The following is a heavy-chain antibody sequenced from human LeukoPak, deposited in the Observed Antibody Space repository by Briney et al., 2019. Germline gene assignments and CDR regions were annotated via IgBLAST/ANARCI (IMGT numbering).Heavy chain of an antibody. J-gene: IGHJ4*02. V-gene: IGHV3-23*01. CDR1: RFSFTTYS. CDR2: ISGSGGST. D-gene: IGHD1-14*01. CDR3: AKAVSDY. Sequence: GGSLRLSCAASRFSFTTYSMNWVRQAPGKGLEWVSAISGSGGSTYYADSVKGRFTISRDNSKNTLYLQMNSLRAEDTAVYYCAKAVSDYWGQGTLVTVSS.